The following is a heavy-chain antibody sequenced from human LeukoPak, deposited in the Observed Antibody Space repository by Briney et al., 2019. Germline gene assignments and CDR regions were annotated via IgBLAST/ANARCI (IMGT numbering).Heavy chain of an antibody. J-gene: IGHJ4*02. CDR1: GFTVITND. CDR3: ARGVEPLAANTLAY. D-gene: IGHD1-14*01. Sequence: PGGSLRLSCAASGFTVITNDMTWVRQAPGKGLEWVSVLYSDGKTKYADSVQGRFTLSRDTSKNTLYLEMNSLSPDDTAVYYCARGVEPLAANTLAYWGQGTLVTVSS. CDR2: LYSDGKT. V-gene: IGHV3-53*01.